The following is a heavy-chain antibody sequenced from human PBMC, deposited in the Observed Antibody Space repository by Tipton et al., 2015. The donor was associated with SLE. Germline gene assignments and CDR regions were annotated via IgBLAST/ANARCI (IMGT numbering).Heavy chain of an antibody. Sequence: TLSLTCTVSGGSVSNEFHYWSWIRQPAGKGLEWIGRVLSSGGTYYNPSLGSRVAMSVDTSKNQFSLKLTSVTAADTAVYYCARESEGFDSWGQGTLVTVSS. CDR3: ARESEGFDS. V-gene: IGHV4-61*02. CDR1: GGSVSNEFHY. J-gene: IGHJ4*02. CDR2: VLSSGGT.